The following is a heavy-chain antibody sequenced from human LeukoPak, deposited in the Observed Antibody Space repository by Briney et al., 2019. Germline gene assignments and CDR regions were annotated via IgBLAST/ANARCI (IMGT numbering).Heavy chain of an antibody. Sequence: SETLSLTCAVYGGSFSGYYWSWIRQPPGKGLEWIGEINHSGSTNYNPSLKSRVTISVDTSKNQFSLKLSSVTAADTAVYYSARWWEFGGVSPIWGQGTMVTVSS. CDR1: GGSFSGYY. D-gene: IGHD3-16*01. V-gene: IGHV4-34*01. CDR3: ARWWEFGGVSPI. J-gene: IGHJ3*02. CDR2: INHSGST.